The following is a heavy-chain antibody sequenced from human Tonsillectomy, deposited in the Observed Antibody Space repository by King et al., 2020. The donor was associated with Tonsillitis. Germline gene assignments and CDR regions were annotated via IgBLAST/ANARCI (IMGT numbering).Heavy chain of an antibody. CDR1: GVSISTYF. J-gene: IGHJ4*02. V-gene: IGHV4-59*13. D-gene: IGHD4-17*01. CDR3: ARHYGAFDY. CDR2: IQNIENI. Sequence: QLQESGPRLVEPSGTLFLNCAVSGVSISTYFWHCIRQPPGKGQEWIVFIQNIENINSNPSLNSRVTISVDTTKNQLSLRLNSVTAADTAMYYCARHYGAFDYWGRGTLVTVSS.